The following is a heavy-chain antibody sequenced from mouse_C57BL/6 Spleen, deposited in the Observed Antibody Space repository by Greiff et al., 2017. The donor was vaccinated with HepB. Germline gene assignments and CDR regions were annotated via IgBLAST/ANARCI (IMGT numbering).Heavy chain of an antibody. J-gene: IGHJ4*01. CDR2: INPNNGGT. V-gene: IGHV1-26*01. Sequence: EVQLQQSGPELVKPGASVKISCKASGYTFTDYYMNWVKQSHGKSLEWIGDINPNNGGTSYNQKFKGKATLTVAKSSSTAYMEMRSLTSEDSAVDYCARFPYGSSYDYAMDYWGQGTSVTVSS. CDR1: GYTFTDYY. CDR3: ARFPYGSSYDYAMDY. D-gene: IGHD1-1*01.